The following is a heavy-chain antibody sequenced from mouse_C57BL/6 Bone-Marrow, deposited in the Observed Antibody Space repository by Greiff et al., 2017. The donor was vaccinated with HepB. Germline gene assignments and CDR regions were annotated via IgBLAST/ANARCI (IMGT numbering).Heavy chain of an antibody. CDR2: INPYNGGT. V-gene: IGHV1-19*01. Sequence: EVQLQQSGPVLVKPGASVKMSCKASGYTFTDYYMNWVKQSHGKSLEWIGVINPYNGGTSYNQKFKGKATLTVDKSSSTAYMELNSLTSEDSAVYYCARQETTTVVAYYAMDYWGQGTSVTVSS. J-gene: IGHJ4*01. D-gene: IGHD1-1*01. CDR1: GYTFTDYY. CDR3: ARQETTTVVAYYAMDY.